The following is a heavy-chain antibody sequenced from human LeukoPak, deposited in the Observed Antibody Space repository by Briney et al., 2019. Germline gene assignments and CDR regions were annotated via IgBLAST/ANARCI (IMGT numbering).Heavy chain of an antibody. CDR3: ARAPRHCSSTSSHPSAC. J-gene: IGHJ4*02. Sequence: ASAKVSCKASGGTFSSYAMSWVRQAPGQGLEWVGGIIPIVGTTNYAQKFQGRFTITTDESTSTAYRERGSLRSAATAVYHCARAPRHCSSTSSHPSACWGQRTLVTVSS. V-gene: IGHV1-69*05. D-gene: IGHD2-2*01. CDR1: GGTFSSYA. CDR2: IIPIVGTT.